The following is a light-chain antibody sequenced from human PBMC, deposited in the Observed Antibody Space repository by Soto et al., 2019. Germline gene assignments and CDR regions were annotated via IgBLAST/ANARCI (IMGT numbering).Light chain of an antibody. CDR1: NSNIGANYD. Sequence: QSVLTQPPSVSGAPGQRVTISCTGSNSNIGANYDVHWYQQLPGTAPKLMIYEVSNRPSGVSDRFSGSKSGNTASLTISGLQAEDEADYYCSSYTSTATRVFGGGTKLTVL. CDR2: EVS. J-gene: IGLJ3*02. V-gene: IGLV1-40*01. CDR3: SSYTSTATRV.